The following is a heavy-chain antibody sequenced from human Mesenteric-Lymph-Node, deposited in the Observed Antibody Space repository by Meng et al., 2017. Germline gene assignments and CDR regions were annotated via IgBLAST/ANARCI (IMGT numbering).Heavy chain of an antibody. D-gene: IGHD1-14*01. CDR2: IKQDGSEK. V-gene: IGHV3-7*01. CDR3: VRGGREPDY. J-gene: IGHJ4*02. Sequence: GESLKISCAASGFTFSSYWMSWVRQAPGKGLEWAANIKQDGSEKSYVDSVKGRFTISRDNAKNSLYLQMNSLRAEDTAVYFCVRGGREPDYWGQGTLVTVSS. CDR1: GFTFSSYW.